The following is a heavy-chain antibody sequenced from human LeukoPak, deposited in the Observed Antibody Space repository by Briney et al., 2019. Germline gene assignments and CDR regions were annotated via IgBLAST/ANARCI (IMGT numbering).Heavy chain of an antibody. CDR2: ISWNSGSI. CDR3: AKDTGLVRGVHGMDV. J-gene: IGHJ6*02. V-gene: IGHV3-9*01. Sequence: GRSLRLSCAASGFTFDDYAMHWVRQAPGKGLEWVSGISWNSGSIGYADSVKGRFTISRDNAKNSLYLQMNSLGAEDTALYYCAKDTGLVRGVHGMDVWGQGTTVTVSS. CDR1: GFTFDDYA. D-gene: IGHD3-10*01.